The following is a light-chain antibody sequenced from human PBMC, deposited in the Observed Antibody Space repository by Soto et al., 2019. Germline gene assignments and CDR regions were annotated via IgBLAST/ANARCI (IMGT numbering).Light chain of an antibody. CDR1: ESLFGF. V-gene: IGKV3-15*01. J-gene: IGKJ2*01. Sequence: DIVLTQSPATLSVSPGDTVTLSCRASESLFGFLAWYQQKPGQAPRRLMYGVSTRATGIPARFSGGGSATDFTLTISSLQSEDYAFYFCQSYNYWPFASGLWTRLEI. CDR2: GVS. CDR3: QSYNYWPFA.